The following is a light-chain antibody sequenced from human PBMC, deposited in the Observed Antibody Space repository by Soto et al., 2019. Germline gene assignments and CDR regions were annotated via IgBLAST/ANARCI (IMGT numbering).Light chain of an antibody. CDR1: SSDVGGYNY. CDR3: SSYTSSSPCV. CDR2: DVS. J-gene: IGLJ2*01. Sequence: QSALTQPASVSGSPGQAITISCTGTSSDVGGYNYVSWYQQHPGKAPKVMIYDVSNRPSGVSNRFSGSKSGNTASLTISGLQAEDEADYYCSSYTSSSPCVFGGGTKVTVL. V-gene: IGLV2-14*01.